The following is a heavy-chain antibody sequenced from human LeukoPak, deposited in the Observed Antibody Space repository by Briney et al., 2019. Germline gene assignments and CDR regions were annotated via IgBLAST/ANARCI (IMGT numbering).Heavy chain of an antibody. CDR3: ARGGYSYSDY. CDR2: IYYSGST. J-gene: IGHJ4*02. D-gene: IGHD5-18*01. Sequence: SETLSLTCTVSGGSISSYYWSWIRQPPGKGLEWIGYIYYSGSTYYNPSLKSRVTISVDTSKNQFSLKLSSVTAADTAVYYCARGGYSYSDYWGQGTLVTVSS. CDR1: GGSISSYY. V-gene: IGHV4-59*01.